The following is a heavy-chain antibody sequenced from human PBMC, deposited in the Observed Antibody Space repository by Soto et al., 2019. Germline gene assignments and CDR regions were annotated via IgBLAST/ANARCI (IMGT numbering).Heavy chain of an antibody. V-gene: IGHV1-3*01. CDR2: INAGNGNT. CDR1: GYTFTSYA. CDR3: ASWGATTPPEAYFDY. Sequence: ASVKVSCKASGYTFTSYAMHWVRQAPGQRLEWMGWINAGNGNTKYSQKFQGRVTITRDTSASTAYMELSSLRSEDTAVYYCASWGATTPPEAYFDYWGQGTLVTVSS. J-gene: IGHJ4*02. D-gene: IGHD5-12*01.